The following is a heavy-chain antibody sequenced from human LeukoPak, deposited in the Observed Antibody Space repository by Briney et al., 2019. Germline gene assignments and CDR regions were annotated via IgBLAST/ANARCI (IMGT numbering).Heavy chain of an antibody. Sequence: SSETLSLTCTVSGGSISSSSYYWGWIRQPPGKGLEWIGSIYYSGSTYYNPSLKSRVTISVDTSKNQFSLKLSSVTAADTAVYYCAREDSSGQEGCFDYWGQGTLVTVSS. CDR3: AREDSSGQEGCFDY. V-gene: IGHV4-39*07. J-gene: IGHJ4*02. D-gene: IGHD3-22*01. CDR1: GGSISSSSYY. CDR2: IYYSGST.